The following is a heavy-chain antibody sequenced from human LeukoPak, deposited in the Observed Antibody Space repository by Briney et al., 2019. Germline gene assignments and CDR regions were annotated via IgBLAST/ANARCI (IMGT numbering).Heavy chain of an antibody. D-gene: IGHD5-24*01. CDR2: IGTAGDT. V-gene: IGHV3-13*01. CDR1: GFXFNTYD. CDR3: ARGYSYRFEY. J-gene: IGHJ4*02. Sequence: GGSLRLSCVASGFXFNTYDIHWVRQAPGKGLEWVSVIGTAGDTYYQASVRGRFTISRESAKNSLYLQMNSLRDEDTAVYYCARGYSYRFEYWGQGTPVTVSS.